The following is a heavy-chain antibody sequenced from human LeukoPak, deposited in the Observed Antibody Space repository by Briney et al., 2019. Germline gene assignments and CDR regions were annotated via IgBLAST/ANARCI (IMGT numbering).Heavy chain of an antibody. D-gene: IGHD3-10*01. CDR3: ARVAWFGELPYYYYYMDV. J-gene: IGHJ6*03. Sequence: PSETLSLTCTVSGGSISSFYWSWIRQPAGKGLEWIGRIYSSGNTNYNPSLKSRVTISVDTSKNQFSLKLSSVTAADTAVYYCARVAWFGELPYYYYYMDVWGKGTTVTISS. V-gene: IGHV4-4*07. CDR1: GGSISSFY. CDR2: IYSSGNT.